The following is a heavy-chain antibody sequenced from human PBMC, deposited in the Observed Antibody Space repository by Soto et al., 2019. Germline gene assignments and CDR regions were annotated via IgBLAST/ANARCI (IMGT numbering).Heavy chain of an antibody. Sequence: SETLSLTCCVSGGSISSGYWTWIRQPPGKGLEWIGYIYYSGSTNYNPSLKSRVTISVDTSKNQFSLKLSSVTAADTAVYYCARGGTAAGHTYQLSIDPWGQGTLVTVSS. J-gene: IGHJ5*02. CDR2: IYYSGST. V-gene: IGHV4-59*01. CDR3: ARGGTAAGHTYQLSIDP. CDR1: GGSISSGY. D-gene: IGHD6-13*01.